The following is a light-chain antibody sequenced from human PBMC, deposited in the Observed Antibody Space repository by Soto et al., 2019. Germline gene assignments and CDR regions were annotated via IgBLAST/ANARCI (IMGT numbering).Light chain of an antibody. CDR1: GSNIGAPYD. V-gene: IGLV1-40*01. CDR2: GST. J-gene: IGLJ1*01. CDR3: QSYDSSLSGYV. Sequence: QSVLTQPPPLSGAPGQRVTISCTGSGSNIGAPYDVHWYQHLPGTAPKLLIYGSTNRPSGVPGRFSGCKSGTSASLAITGLQAEDEADYYCQSYDSSLSGYVFGAGTKVTVL.